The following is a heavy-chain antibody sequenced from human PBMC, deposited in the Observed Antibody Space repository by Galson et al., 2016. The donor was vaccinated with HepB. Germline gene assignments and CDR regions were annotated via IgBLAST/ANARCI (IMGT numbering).Heavy chain of an antibody. D-gene: IGHD3-10*01. CDR1: GYSFTSYW. CDR2: IYPGDSDT. V-gene: IGHV5-51*01. J-gene: IGHJ3*02. CDR3: ARRSSDAFDI. Sequence: QSGAEVKKPGESLKISCASSGYSFTSYWIGWVRQMPGKGLEWMGTIYPGDSDTRYSPSSQGQVTISADKSISAAYLQWNSLKASDTAIYYCARRSSDAFDIWGQGTMVTVSS.